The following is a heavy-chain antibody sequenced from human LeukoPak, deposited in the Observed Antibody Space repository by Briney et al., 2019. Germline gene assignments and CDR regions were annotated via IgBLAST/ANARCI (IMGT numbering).Heavy chain of an antibody. Sequence: PGRSLRLSCAASGFTFSSYGMHWVRQAPGKGLEWVAVISYDGSNKYYADSVKGRFTISRDNSKNTLYLQMNSLRAEDTAVYYCAKAGIAVAGLHFDYWGQGTLVTVSS. CDR3: AKAGIAVAGLHFDY. J-gene: IGHJ4*02. V-gene: IGHV3-30*18. D-gene: IGHD6-19*01. CDR2: ISYDGSNK. CDR1: GFTFSSYG.